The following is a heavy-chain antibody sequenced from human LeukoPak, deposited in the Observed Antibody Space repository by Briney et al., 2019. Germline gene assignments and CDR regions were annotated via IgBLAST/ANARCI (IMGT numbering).Heavy chain of an antibody. D-gene: IGHD5-24*01. Sequence: SETLSLTCSVSGGSISSYYWSWIRKPPGEALEWIGYIYYSGSTNYNPTIKSRVTISGDTSKNQFSLKLTSVTAADTAVYYCARSRDGYNHPFDYWGQGTLVTVSS. CDR2: IYYSGST. CDR3: ARSRDGYNHPFDY. J-gene: IGHJ4*02. V-gene: IGHV4-59*01. CDR1: GGSISSYY.